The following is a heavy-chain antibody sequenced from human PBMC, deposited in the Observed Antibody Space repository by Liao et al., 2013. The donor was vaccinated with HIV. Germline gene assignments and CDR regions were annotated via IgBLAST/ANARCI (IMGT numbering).Heavy chain of an antibody. D-gene: IGHD3-22*01. J-gene: IGHJ4*02. CDR3: ATGTGYDSSNYPLYYFDL. CDR1: GASISSGFYY. Sequence: QVQLQESGPGLVKPSQTLALTCTVSGASISSGFYYWSWIRQPAGKRLEWIGRIYTTGSTNYNPSLKSRVTMSVDASKEQFSLRLSSVTAADTAVYYCATGTGYDSSNYPLYYFDLWGPGNPGHRLL. CDR2: IYTTGST. V-gene: IGHV4-61*02.